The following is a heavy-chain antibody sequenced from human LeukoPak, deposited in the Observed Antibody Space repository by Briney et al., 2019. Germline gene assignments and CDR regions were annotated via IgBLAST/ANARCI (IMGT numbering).Heavy chain of an antibody. V-gene: IGHV4-39*01. CDR1: GGSISSSSYY. CDR3: ARVVVVVTTWVFPYFDY. Sequence: PSETLSLTCTVSGGSISSSSYYWGWIRQPPGKGLEWIGSIYYSGSTYYNPSLKSRVTIPVDTSKNQFSLKLSSVTAADTAVYYCARVVVVVTTWVFPYFDYWGQGALVTVSS. D-gene: IGHD2-15*01. CDR2: IYYSGST. J-gene: IGHJ4*02.